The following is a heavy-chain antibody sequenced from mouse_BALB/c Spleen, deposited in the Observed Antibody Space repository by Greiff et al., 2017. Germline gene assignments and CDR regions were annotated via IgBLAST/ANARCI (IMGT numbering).Heavy chain of an antibody. Sequence: VQLQQSGTVLARPGASVKMSCKASGYSFTSYWMHWVKQRPGQGLEWIGAIYPGNSDTSYNQKFKGKAKLTAVTSASTAYMELSSLTNEDSAVYYCTRTPYYYRYDDYAMDYWGQGTSVTVSS. CDR1: GYSFTSYW. D-gene: IGHD2-14*01. J-gene: IGHJ4*01. CDR2: IYPGNSDT. V-gene: IGHV1-5*01. CDR3: TRTPYYYRYDDYAMDY.